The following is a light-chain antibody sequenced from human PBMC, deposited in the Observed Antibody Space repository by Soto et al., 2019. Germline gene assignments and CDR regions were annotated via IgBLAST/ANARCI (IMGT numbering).Light chain of an antibody. CDR2: EVS. J-gene: IGLJ1*01. CDR3: SSYTSSSTLYV. CDR1: SSDVGGYDY. V-gene: IGLV2-14*01. Sequence: QSALTQPASVSGSPGQSITISCTVTSSDVGGYDYVSWYQQHPGKAPKLMIYEVSNRPSGVSNRFSASKSGNTASLTISGLQAEDEADYYCSSYTSSSTLYVFGPGTKVTVL.